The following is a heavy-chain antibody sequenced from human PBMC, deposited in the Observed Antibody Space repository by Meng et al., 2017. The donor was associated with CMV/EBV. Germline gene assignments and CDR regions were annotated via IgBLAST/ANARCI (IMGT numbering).Heavy chain of an antibody. CDR1: GFTFSTYS. Sequence: GESLKISCAASGFTFSTYSMNWFRQAPGKGLEWVSYISSSSTTIYYADSVKGRFTISRDNAKYSLYLQMKNLRAQDTAVYYCAKDKQYYDSSGWIDYWGQGTLVTVSS. CDR3: AKDKQYYDSSGWIDY. J-gene: IGHJ4*02. V-gene: IGHV3-48*04. D-gene: IGHD3-22*01. CDR2: ISSSSTTI.